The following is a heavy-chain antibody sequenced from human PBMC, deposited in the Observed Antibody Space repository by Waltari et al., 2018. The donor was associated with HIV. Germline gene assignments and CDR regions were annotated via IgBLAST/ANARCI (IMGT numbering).Heavy chain of an antibody. CDR3: ARARGYSYGYEDY. Sequence: EVQLVESGGDLVQPGGSLRLSCAASAFSFSSYSMNGVRQAPGKGLEWISYISNSGNTIDYADSVKGRFTISRDNAKNSLSLQMHSLRAEDTAVYYCARARGYSYGYEDYWGQGALVTVSS. V-gene: IGHV3-48*04. D-gene: IGHD5-18*01. CDR2: ISNSGNTI. CDR1: AFSFSSYS. J-gene: IGHJ4*02.